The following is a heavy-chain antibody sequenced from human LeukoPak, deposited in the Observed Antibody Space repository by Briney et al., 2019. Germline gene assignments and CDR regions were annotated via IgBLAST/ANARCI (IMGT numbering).Heavy chain of an antibody. D-gene: IGHD2-15*01. CDR2: MSSGSRYI. Sequence: GGSLRLSCTASGFTFSTYAMTWVRQAPGKGLEWISSMSSGSRYIYYADSVRGRFTISRDNTRNSLFLLMNNLRAEDTAIYYCARDRPTGASRVFVVQWGQGTPVTVSS. J-gene: IGHJ4*02. V-gene: IGHV3-21*06. CDR3: ARDRPTGASRVFVVQ. CDR1: GFTFSTYA.